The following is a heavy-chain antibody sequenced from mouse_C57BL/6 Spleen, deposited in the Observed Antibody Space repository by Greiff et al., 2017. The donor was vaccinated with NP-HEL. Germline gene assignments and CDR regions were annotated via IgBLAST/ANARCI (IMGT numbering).Heavy chain of an antibody. J-gene: IGHJ3*01. CDR3: ARGGIYYGGAWFAY. CDR1: GYTFTSYW. V-gene: IGHV1-69*01. D-gene: IGHD2-1*01. CDR2: IDPSDSYT. Sequence: QVQLQQPGAELVMPGASVKLSCKASGYTFTSYWMHWVKQRPGQGLEWIGEIDPSDSYTNYNQKFKGKSTLTVDKSSSTAYMQLSSLTSEDSAVYDCARGGIYYGGAWFAYWGQGTLVTVSA.